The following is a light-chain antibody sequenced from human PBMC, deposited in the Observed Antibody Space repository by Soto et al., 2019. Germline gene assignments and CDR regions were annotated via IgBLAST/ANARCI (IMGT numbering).Light chain of an antibody. CDR3: RSYTSSSSLPYV. CDR2: EVS. J-gene: IGLJ1*01. CDR1: SSDVGAYNY. Sequence: QSALTQPASVSGSPGQSITISCTGTSSDVGAYNYVSWYQQHPDKAPKLMIYEVSNRPSGVSNRFSGSKSGNTASLTISGLKAEDEADYYCRSYTSSSSLPYVFGTGTKLTVL. V-gene: IGLV2-14*01.